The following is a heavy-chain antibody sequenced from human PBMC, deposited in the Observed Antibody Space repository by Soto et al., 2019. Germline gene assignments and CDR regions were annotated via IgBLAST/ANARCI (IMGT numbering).Heavy chain of an antibody. CDR2: ISAYNGNT. CDR3: ARDHRGRKQLEYREGMDV. V-gene: IGHV1-18*01. J-gene: IGHJ6*02. D-gene: IGHD6-6*01. Sequence: ASVKVSCKASGYTFTSYGISWLRQAPGQGVEGMGWISAYNGNTNYAQKLQGRVTMTTDTSTSTAYMELRSLRSDDTAVYYCARDHRGRKQLEYREGMDVWGQGTTVTVSS. CDR1: GYTFTSYG.